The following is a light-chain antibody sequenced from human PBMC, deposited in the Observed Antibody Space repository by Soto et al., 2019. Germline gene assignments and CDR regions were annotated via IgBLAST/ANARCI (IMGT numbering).Light chain of an antibody. J-gene: IGKJ1*01. Sequence: DIVLTQSPVTLSLSPGNRATLSCRASQSVSSGYLAWYQQKPGQAPRLVIYGASSRATGIPDRFSGSGSGTDFTLTISRLEPEDFAVYYCQQYGRSPWTFGQGTKV. CDR3: QQYGRSPWT. CDR2: GAS. CDR1: QSVSSGY. V-gene: IGKV3-20*01.